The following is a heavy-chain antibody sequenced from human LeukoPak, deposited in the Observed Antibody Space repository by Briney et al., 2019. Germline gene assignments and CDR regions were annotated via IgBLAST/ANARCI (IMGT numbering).Heavy chain of an antibody. CDR1: GGTFSRND. Sequence: SVKVSCKASGGTFSRNDISWVRQAPGQGLEWMGGIMPLFGTAKNAQKFQGRVTITADKSTSTAYMELSSLRSEDTAVYYCASGRTDIVVVPTTLRNYYFDYWGQGTLVTVSS. CDR3: ASGRTDIVVVPTTLRNYYFDY. V-gene: IGHV1-69*06. J-gene: IGHJ4*02. D-gene: IGHD2-2*01. CDR2: IMPLFGTA.